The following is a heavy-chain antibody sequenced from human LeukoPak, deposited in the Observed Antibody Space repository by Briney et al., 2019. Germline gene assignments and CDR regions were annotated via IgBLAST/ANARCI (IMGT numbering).Heavy chain of an antibody. CDR2: INPTSGDT. D-gene: IGHD7-27*01. V-gene: IGHV1-2*02. Sequence: ASVKVSCKASGYTFTGYYIHWVRQAPGQGLEGMGWINPTSGDTNYLQKFQDRVTMTRDTSISTAYMELSRVRSDDTAVYYCARGDGDGPARRAFDIRGQGTMVTVSS. CDR3: ARGDGDGPARRAFDI. J-gene: IGHJ3*02. CDR1: GYTFTGYY.